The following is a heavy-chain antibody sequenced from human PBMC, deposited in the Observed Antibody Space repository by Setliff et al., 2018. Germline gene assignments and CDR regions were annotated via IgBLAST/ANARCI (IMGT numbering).Heavy chain of an antibody. CDR2: IYYTGDP. CDR3: GGRDFSGGDS. V-gene: IGHV4-39*01. CDR1: GGSLRGNAIF. J-gene: IGHJ5*01. D-gene: IGHD6-25*01. Sequence: PSETLSLTCTVSGGSLRGNAIFWGWIRQPPGKGLEWIGSIYYTGDPYYNPSLTSRVTISVDTSNNQFSLNLRSVTAADTAIYYCGGRDFSGGDSWGHGTLVTVSS.